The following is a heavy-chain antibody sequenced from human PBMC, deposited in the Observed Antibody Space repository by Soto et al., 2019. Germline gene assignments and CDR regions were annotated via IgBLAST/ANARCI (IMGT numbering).Heavy chain of an antibody. Sequence: GASVKVSCKASGYTFTSYGISWVRQAPGQGLEWMGWISAYNGNTNYAQKLQGRVTMTTDTSTSTAYMELRGLRSDDTAVYYCARDYYDILTGYYPTIPDAFDIWGQGTMVTVSS. D-gene: IGHD3-9*01. V-gene: IGHV1-18*01. CDR1: GYTFTSYG. J-gene: IGHJ3*02. CDR3: ARDYYDILTGYYPTIPDAFDI. CDR2: ISAYNGNT.